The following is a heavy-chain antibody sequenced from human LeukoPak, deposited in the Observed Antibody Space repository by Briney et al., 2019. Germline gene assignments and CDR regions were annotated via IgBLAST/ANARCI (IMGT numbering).Heavy chain of an antibody. CDR2: IYYSGST. J-gene: IGHJ4*02. V-gene: IGHV4-59*12. D-gene: IGHD4-23*01. CDR1: GGSISSYY. CDR3: ARGSRYGGNSGMGY. Sequence: SETLSLTCTVSGGSISSYYWSWIRQPPGKGLEWIGYIYYSGSTNYNPSLKSRVTISVDTSKNQFSLKLSSVTAADTAVYYCARGSRYGGNSGMGYWGQGTLVTVSS.